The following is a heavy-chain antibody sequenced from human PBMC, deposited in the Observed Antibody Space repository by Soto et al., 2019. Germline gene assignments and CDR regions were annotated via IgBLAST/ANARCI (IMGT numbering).Heavy chain of an antibody. V-gene: IGHV4-59*01. CDR3: ASSSLYGMDV. Sequence: SETLSLTCNVSGASIRSYYWSWIRQSPGKGLEWIGYIYYSGSTNYNPSLKIRXTXXXXXSKXXXXLXLSAVTAADTAVYYCASSSLYGMDVWGQGTTVTVSS. CDR2: IYYSGST. J-gene: IGHJ6*02. CDR1: GASIRSYY.